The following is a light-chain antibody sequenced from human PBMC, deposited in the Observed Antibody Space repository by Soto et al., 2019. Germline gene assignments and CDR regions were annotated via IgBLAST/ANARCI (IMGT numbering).Light chain of an antibody. J-gene: IGLJ1*01. CDR3: AAWDDSLSGPSYV. CDR2: RNN. V-gene: IGLV1-47*01. Sequence: QSVLTQPPSASGTPGQWVTISCSGSSSNIGSNYVYWYQQLPGTAPKLLIYRNNQRPSGVPDRFSGSKSGTSASLAISGLRSEDEADYYCAAWDDSLSGPSYVFGTGTKLTVL. CDR1: SSNIGSNY.